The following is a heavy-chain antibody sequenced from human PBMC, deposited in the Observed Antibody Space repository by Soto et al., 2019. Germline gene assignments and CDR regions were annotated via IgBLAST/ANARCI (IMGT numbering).Heavy chain of an antibody. CDR2: IYYSGST. D-gene: IGHD6-13*01. J-gene: IGHJ6*03. Sequence: SETLSLTCTVSGGSISSSSYYWGWIRQPPGKGLEWIGSIYYSGSTYYNPSLKSRVTISVDTSKNQFSLKLSSVTAADTAVYYCARPTAESSSWPPYYYYYMDVWGKGTTVTVSS. CDR3: ARPTAESSSWPPYYYYYMDV. V-gene: IGHV4-39*01. CDR1: GGSISSSSYY.